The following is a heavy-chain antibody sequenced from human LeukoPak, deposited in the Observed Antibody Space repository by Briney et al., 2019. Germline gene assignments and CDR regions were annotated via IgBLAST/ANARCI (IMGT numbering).Heavy chain of an antibody. J-gene: IGHJ4*02. Sequence: GGSLRLSCAVSQFSISDYYMSWIRQAPGKGLEWVSVFYADGSTYYADSAKGRFTISRDNSKNTLYLQMNSLRAEDTAVYYCARGDGYNFFDSWGQGTLVTVSS. D-gene: IGHD5-24*01. CDR1: QFSISDYY. V-gene: IGHV3-66*01. CDR3: ARGDGYNFFDS. CDR2: FYADGST.